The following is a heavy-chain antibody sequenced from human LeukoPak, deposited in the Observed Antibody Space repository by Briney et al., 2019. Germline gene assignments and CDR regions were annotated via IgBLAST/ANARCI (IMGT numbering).Heavy chain of an antibody. CDR2: IYHSGST. Sequence: SETLSLTCTVSGYSISSGYYWGWIRQPPGKGLEWIGSIYHSGSTYYNPSLKSRVTISVDTSKNQFSLKLSSVTAADTAVYYCARVGSRWLADLDYWGQGTLVTVSS. J-gene: IGHJ4*02. V-gene: IGHV4-38-2*02. CDR1: GYSISSGYY. D-gene: IGHD4-23*01. CDR3: ARVGSRWLADLDY.